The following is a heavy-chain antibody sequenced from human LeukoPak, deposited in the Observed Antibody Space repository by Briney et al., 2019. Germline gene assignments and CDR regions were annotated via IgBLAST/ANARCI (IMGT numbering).Heavy chain of an antibody. Sequence: PGGSLRLSCSASGFTFSSYAXXXXRQTPGKGPEHVSAISSNVGSTYYADSVRGRFTISRDNSKNSLFLQMNSLRPEDTALYYCVRVPTVTTFGHWGQGTRVTVSS. CDR3: VRVPTVTTFGH. CDR1: GFTFSSYA. CDR2: ISSNVGST. D-gene: IGHD4-17*01. V-gene: IGHV3-64D*08. J-gene: IGHJ4*02.